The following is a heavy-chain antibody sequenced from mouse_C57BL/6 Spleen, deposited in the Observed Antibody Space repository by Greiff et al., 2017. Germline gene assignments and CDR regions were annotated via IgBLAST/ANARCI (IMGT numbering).Heavy chain of an antibody. D-gene: IGHD1-1*01. Sequence: VQLQQPVAELVRPGASVKLSCTASGFNIKNTYMHWVKQRPEQGLEWIGRIDPANGNTKYAPKFQGKATITADTSSNTAYLQLSSLTSDDTAIYCCARYDYYSSNGYAMDYWGQGTSVTVSS. V-gene: IGHV14-3*01. CDR2: IDPANGNT. CDR1: GFNIKNTY. CDR3: ARYDYYSSNGYAMDY. J-gene: IGHJ4*01.